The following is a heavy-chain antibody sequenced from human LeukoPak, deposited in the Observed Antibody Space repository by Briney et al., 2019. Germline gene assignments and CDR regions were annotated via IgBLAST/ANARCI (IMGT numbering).Heavy chain of an antibody. V-gene: IGHV1-69*06. CDR3: ARKELRRWYFDY. J-gene: IGHJ4*02. CDR1: GGTFSSYA. Sequence: ASVKVSCKASGGTFSSYAISWVRQAPGQGLEWMGGIIPIFGTANYAQKFQGRVTITADKSTSTAYMELSSLRSEDTAVYYCARKELRRWYFDYWGQGTLVTVSS. D-gene: IGHD7-27*01. CDR2: IIPIFGTA.